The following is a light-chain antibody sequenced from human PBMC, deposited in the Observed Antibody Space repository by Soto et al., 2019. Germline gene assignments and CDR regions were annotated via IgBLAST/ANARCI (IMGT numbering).Light chain of an antibody. CDR2: GAS. J-gene: IGKJ5*01. CDR1: QSVSYY. CDR3: QQYGSSPVT. V-gene: IGKV3-20*01. Sequence: IVFTQSPSTLSLSPGEXXXLXXXASQSVSYYLAWYQQKPGQAPRLLIYGASNRATGIPDRFSGSGSGTDFTLTISRLEPEDFAVYYCQQYGSSPVTFGQGTRLEIK.